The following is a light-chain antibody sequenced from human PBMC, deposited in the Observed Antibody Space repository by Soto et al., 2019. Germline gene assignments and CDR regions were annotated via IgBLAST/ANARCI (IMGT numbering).Light chain of an antibody. CDR3: YSYAGTGIV. V-gene: IGLV2-23*01. J-gene: IGLJ2*01. Sequence: QSALTQPASVSGSPGQSITISCTRTSSDVGSYNLVSWYQRHPDQAPKLIIYEGSKRPSGVSNRFSGSKSGNTASLTISGLQAEDEAEYYCYSYAGTGIVFGGGTKLTVL. CDR2: EGS. CDR1: SSDVGSYNL.